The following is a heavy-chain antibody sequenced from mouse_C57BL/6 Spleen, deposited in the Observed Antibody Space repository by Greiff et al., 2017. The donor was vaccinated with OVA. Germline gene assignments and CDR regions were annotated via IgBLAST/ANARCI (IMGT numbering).Heavy chain of an antibody. D-gene: IGHD2-1*01. J-gene: IGHJ4*01. CDR2: INPNNGGT. Sequence: VQLQQSGPELVKPGASVKMSCKASGYTFTDYNMHWVKQSHGKSLEWIGYINPNNGGTSYNQKFKGKATLTVNKSSSTAYMELRSLTSEDSAVYYGARFYYSGYYAMDYWGQGTSVTVSS. CDR3: ARFYYSGYYAMDY. CDR1: GYTFTDYN. V-gene: IGHV1-22*01.